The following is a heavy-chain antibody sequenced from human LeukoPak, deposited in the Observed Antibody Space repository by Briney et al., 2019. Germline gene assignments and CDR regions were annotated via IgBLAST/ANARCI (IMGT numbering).Heavy chain of an antibody. D-gene: IGHD3-22*01. J-gene: IGHJ4*02. CDR1: GFTFSSYG. Sequence: GGSLRLSCAASGFTFSSYGMHWVRQAPGKGLEWVAVISYDGSNKYYADSVKGRFTISRDNSKNTLYLQMNSLRAEDTAVYYCAKLTPYDSSGYLLGGFDYWGQGTLVTVSS. CDR2: ISYDGSNK. V-gene: IGHV3-30*18. CDR3: AKLTPYDSSGYLLGGFDY.